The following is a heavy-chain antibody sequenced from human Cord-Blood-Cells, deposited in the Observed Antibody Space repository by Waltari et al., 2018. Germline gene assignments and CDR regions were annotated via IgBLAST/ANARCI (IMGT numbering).Heavy chain of an antibody. J-gene: IGHJ4*02. V-gene: IGHV3-48*01. CDR1: GFTFSSYS. D-gene: IGHD4-4*01. CDR3: ARDLNLQYFDY. Sequence: EVQLVESGGGLVQPGGSLRLSCAASGFTFSSYSMNWVRQAPGKGLEWVSYISSSSSTIYYADSVKGRFTISRDNAKNSLDLQMNSLRAEDTAVYYCARDLNLQYFDYWGQGTLVTVSS. CDR2: ISSSSSTI.